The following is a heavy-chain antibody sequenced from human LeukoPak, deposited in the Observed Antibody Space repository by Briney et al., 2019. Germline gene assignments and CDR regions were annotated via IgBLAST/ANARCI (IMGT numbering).Heavy chain of an antibody. J-gene: IGHJ4*02. CDR1: GFTFSSYA. Sequence: PGGSLRLSCAASGFTFSSYAMHWVRQAPGKGLEWVAVISYDGSNKYYAGSVKGRFTISRDNSKNTLYLQLTSLRVDDTAVYYCAKVATWTYFDSWGQGTLVTVSS. D-gene: IGHD3/OR15-3a*01. CDR2: ISYDGSNK. CDR3: AKVATWTYFDS. V-gene: IGHV3-30-3*01.